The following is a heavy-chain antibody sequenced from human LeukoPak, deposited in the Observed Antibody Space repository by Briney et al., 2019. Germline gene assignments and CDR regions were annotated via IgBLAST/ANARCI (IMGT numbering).Heavy chain of an antibody. J-gene: IGHJ4*02. Sequence: SETLSLTCTVSGGSISSHYWSWIRQPPGKGLEWIGYIYYSGSTNYKSSLKSRVTISVDTSKNQFSLKLSSVTAADTAVYYCARLSTSSYYFDYWGQGTLVTVSS. CDR1: GGSISSHY. D-gene: IGHD6-6*01. CDR3: ARLSTSSYYFDY. CDR2: IYYSGST. V-gene: IGHV4-59*11.